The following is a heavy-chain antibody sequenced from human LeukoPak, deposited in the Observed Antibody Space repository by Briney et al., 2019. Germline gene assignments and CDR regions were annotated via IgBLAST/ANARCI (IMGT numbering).Heavy chain of an antibody. CDR3: ARDQTAITKSAFDI. V-gene: IGHV3-48*01. CDR1: GSTFSSYS. CDR2: ISSSSSTI. D-gene: IGHD3-10*01. J-gene: IGHJ3*02. Sequence: GGSLRLSCAASGSTFSSYSMNWVRQAPGKGLEWVSYISSSSSTIYYADSVKGRFTISRDNAENSLYLQMNSLRAEDTAVYYCARDQTAITKSAFDIWGQGTMVTVSS.